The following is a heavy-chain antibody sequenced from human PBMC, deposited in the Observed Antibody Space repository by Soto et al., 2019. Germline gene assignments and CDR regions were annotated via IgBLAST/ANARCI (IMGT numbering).Heavy chain of an antibody. CDR1: GGSISSYY. J-gene: IGHJ5*02. CDR2: IYYSGST. Sequence: SETLSLTCTVSGGSISSYYWSWIRQPPGKGLEWIGYIYYSGSTNYNPSLKSRVTISVDTSKNQFSLKLSSVTAADTAVYYCARVLTGTIGEYNWFDPWGQGTLVTVSS. D-gene: IGHD1-1*01. V-gene: IGHV4-59*01. CDR3: ARVLTGTIGEYNWFDP.